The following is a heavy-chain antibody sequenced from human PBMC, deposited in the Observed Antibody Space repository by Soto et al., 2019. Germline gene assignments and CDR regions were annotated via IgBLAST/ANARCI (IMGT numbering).Heavy chain of an antibody. Sequence: PGGSLRLSCAASGFTVSSNYMSWVRQAPGKGLEWVSVIYSGGSTYYADSVKGRFTISRDNSKNTLYLQMNSLRAEDTAVYYCARGQGGVRGVLHFDYWGQGTLVTVSS. V-gene: IGHV3-66*01. CDR1: GFTVSSNY. CDR3: ARGQGGVRGVLHFDY. J-gene: IGHJ4*02. CDR2: IYSGGST. D-gene: IGHD3-10*01.